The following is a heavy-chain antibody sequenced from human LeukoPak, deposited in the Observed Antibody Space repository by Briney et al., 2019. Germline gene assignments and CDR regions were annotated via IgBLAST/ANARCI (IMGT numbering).Heavy chain of an antibody. D-gene: IGHD6-19*01. J-gene: IGHJ4*02. CDR2: ISGSGGST. Sequence: GGSLRLSCAASGFTFSSYAMSWVRQAPGKGLEWVSAISGSGGSTYYADSVKGRFTISRDNSKNTLYLQMNSLRAEDTAVYYCAKDPPKGRSGWYPRYFDYWGQGTLVTVSS. CDR1: GFTFSSYA. V-gene: IGHV3-23*01. CDR3: AKDPPKGRSGWYPRYFDY.